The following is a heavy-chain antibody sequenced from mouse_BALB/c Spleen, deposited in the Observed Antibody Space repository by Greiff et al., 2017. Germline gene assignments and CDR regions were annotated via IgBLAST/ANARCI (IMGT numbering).Heavy chain of an antibody. V-gene: IGHV1-14*01. D-gene: IGHD2-14*01. CDR1: GYTFTSYV. CDR2: INPYNDGT. J-gene: IGHJ1*01. Sequence: EVNLVESGPELVKPGASVKMSCKASGYTFTSYVMHWVKQKPGQGLEWIGYINPYNDGTKYNEKFKGKATLTSDKSSSTAYMELSSLTSEDSAVYYCARGEVRRGWYFDVWGAGTTVTVSS. CDR3: ARGEVRRGWYFDV.